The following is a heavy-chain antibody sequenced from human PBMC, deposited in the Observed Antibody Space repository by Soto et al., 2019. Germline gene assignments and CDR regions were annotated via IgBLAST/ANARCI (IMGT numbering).Heavy chain of an antibody. CDR1: GGSISSYY. J-gene: IGHJ4*02. D-gene: IGHD1-26*01. Sequence: QVQLQESGPGLVKPSETLSLTCTVSGGSISSYYWSWIRQPPGKGLEWIGYIYYSGSTNYNPSIKSRVTISVDTSKNQFSLKLSSVTAADTAVYYCARARVGASSFDYWGQGTLVTVSS. V-gene: IGHV4-59*08. CDR3: ARARVGASSFDY. CDR2: IYYSGST.